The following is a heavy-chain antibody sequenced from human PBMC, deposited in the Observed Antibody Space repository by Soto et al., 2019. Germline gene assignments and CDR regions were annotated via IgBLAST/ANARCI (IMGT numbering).Heavy chain of an antibody. CDR3: ARDYYDSSGYYPRFDY. CDR2: IKQDGSEK. CDR1: GFIFSSYG. Sequence: TGGSLRLSCAASGFIFSSYGMHWVRQAPGKGLEWVANIKQDGSEKYYVDSVKGRFTISRDNANNSLYLQMNSLRAEDTAVYYCARDYYDSSGYYPRFDYWGQGTLVTVSS. V-gene: IGHV3-7*04. D-gene: IGHD3-22*01. J-gene: IGHJ4*02.